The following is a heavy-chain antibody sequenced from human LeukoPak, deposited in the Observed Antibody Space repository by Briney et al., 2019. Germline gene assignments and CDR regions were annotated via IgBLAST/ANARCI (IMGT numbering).Heavy chain of an antibody. CDR3: ARVDDYGGNSVGY. Sequence: ASVKVSCKASGYSFTTYYMHWMRQAPGQGLKWMGTMNPRGGSTNYAQKFQGRVTMIRDPSTSTVYMELSSLRFEDTAVYYCARVDDYGGNSVGYWGQGTLVTVSS. CDR1: GYSFTTYY. J-gene: IGHJ4*02. D-gene: IGHD4-23*01. V-gene: IGHV1-46*01. CDR2: MNPRGGST.